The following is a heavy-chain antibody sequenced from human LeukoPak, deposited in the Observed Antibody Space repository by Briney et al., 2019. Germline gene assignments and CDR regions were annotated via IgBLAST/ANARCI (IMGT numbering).Heavy chain of an antibody. D-gene: IGHD6-19*01. CDR1: GGSFSGYY. Sequence: SETLSLTCAVYGGSFSGYYWSWIRQPPGKGLEWIGEINHSGSTNYNPSLKGRVTISVDTSKNQFSLKLSSVTAADTAVYYCARDRKIEDSSGWYPAIDYWGQGTLVTVSS. V-gene: IGHV4-34*01. CDR2: INHSGST. J-gene: IGHJ4*02. CDR3: ARDRKIEDSSGWYPAIDY.